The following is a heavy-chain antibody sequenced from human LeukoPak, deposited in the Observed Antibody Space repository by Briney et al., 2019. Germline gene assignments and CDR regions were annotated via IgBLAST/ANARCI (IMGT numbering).Heavy chain of an antibody. CDR3: ARDPHYYDSSGYYEGWFDP. Sequence: PGGSLRLPCAASGFTVSSNYMSWVRQAPGKGLEWVSVIYSGGTTYYADSVKGRFTISRDNSKNTLYLQMNSLRAEDTAVYYCARDPHYYDSSGYYEGWFDPWGQGTLVTVSS. D-gene: IGHD3-22*01. CDR1: GFTVSSNY. CDR2: IYSGGTT. J-gene: IGHJ5*02. V-gene: IGHV3-66*01.